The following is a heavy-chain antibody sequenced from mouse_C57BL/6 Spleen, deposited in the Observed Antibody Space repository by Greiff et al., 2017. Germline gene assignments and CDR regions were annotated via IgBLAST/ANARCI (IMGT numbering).Heavy chain of an antibody. Sequence: VQLQHSGPELVKPGASVKISCKASGYAFSSSWMNWVKQRPGKGLEWIGRIYPGDGDTNYNGKFKGKATLTADKSSSTAYMQLSSLTSEDSAVYFCARTITTVPWYFDVWGTGTTVTVSS. V-gene: IGHV1-82*01. CDR1: GYAFSSSW. J-gene: IGHJ1*03. D-gene: IGHD1-1*01. CDR3: ARTITTVPWYFDV. CDR2: IYPGDGDT.